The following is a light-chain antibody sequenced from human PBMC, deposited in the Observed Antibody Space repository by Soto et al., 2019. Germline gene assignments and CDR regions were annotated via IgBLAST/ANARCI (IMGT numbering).Light chain of an antibody. CDR2: GVF. V-gene: IGKV3-15*01. Sequence: EIVMTQSPATLSVSPGERATLSCRASQNVHNNLAWYQQKPGQAPRLLIYGVFARATGIPARFSGSGSATEFTLTISSLQSEDFAVYYCQQYNDWPLTFGGGTKVEIK. J-gene: IGKJ4*01. CDR3: QQYNDWPLT. CDR1: QNVHNN.